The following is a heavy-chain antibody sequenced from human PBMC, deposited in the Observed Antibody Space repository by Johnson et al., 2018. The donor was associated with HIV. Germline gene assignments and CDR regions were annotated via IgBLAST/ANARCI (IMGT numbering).Heavy chain of an antibody. D-gene: IGHD6-13*01. CDR2: ISYDGSDK. Sequence: QVQLVESGGGVVQPGRSLRLSCAASGFTFSSYAMHWVRQAPAKGLQWVAVISYDGSDKDYADSVKGRFTISRDNSNNTLYLQMNSLKPEETAVYFCARDIARRGGAAFDIWGQGTMVTVSS. CDR1: GFTFSSYA. J-gene: IGHJ3*02. CDR3: ARDIARRGGAAFDI. V-gene: IGHV3-30*14.